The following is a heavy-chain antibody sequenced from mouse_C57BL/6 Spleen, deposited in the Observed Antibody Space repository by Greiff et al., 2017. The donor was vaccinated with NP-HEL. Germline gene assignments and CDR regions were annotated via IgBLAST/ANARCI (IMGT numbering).Heavy chain of an antibody. V-gene: IGHV14-1*01. J-gene: IGHJ1*03. Sequence: VQLQQSGAELVRPGASVKLSCTASGFNIKDYYMHWVKQRPEQGLEWIGRIDPEDGDTEYAPKFKGKATLTADTSSNTAYLQLSSLTSEYTAVYYCTRGHYYGSSLYWYFDVWGTGTTVTVSS. D-gene: IGHD1-1*01. CDR2: IDPEDGDT. CDR3: TRGHYYGSSLYWYFDV. CDR1: GFNIKDYY.